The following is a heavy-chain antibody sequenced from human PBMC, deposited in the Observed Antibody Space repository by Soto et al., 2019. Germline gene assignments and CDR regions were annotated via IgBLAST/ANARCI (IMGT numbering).Heavy chain of an antibody. V-gene: IGHV3-7*01. Sequence: EVQLVESGGGLVQPGGSLRLSCAVSGFTFGSYWMNWVRRIPGKGLEWVAYIKPDGSATYYVDSVKGRFTISRDNAKNAVYLKMNSLRVEDTSVYYCARAGYCGPGCYYYFDYWGQGTLVTVSS. J-gene: IGHJ4*02. CDR1: GFTFGSYW. CDR3: ARAGYCGPGCYYYFDY. D-gene: IGHD2-21*02. CDR2: IKPDGSAT.